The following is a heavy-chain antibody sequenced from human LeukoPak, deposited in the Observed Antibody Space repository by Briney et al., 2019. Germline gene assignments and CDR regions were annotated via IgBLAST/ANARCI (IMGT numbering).Heavy chain of an antibody. V-gene: IGHV3-21*06. Sequence: GGSLRLSCAGSGFTFSRFSMMWVRQAPGKGLEWVASISSGSHHKYHADSVKGRFTVSRDNDKNSLFLQMNSLRAEDTALYYCATRLTADSYEASDIWGQGTMVTVSS. CDR3: ATRLTADSYEASDI. D-gene: IGHD6-13*01. J-gene: IGHJ3*02. CDR2: ISSGSHHK. CDR1: GFTFSRFS.